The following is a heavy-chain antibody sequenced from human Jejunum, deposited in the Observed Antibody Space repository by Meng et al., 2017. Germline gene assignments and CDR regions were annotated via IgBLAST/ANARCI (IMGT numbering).Heavy chain of an antibody. CDR2: IYYSGST. CDR1: GASMSSGNYY. J-gene: IGHJ2*01. V-gene: IGHV4-31*01. CDR3: ARVNWTSSYWYFDL. D-gene: IGHD1-1*01. Sequence: QMYPQEAGPGLVKPSQTLSLTCTVSGASMSSGNYYWTWIRQHPGKGLEWIGYIYYSGSTYYNPSLQSLVTISIDMSENQFSLKLTSVTAADTAVYYCARVNWTSSYWYFDLWGRGTLVTVSS.